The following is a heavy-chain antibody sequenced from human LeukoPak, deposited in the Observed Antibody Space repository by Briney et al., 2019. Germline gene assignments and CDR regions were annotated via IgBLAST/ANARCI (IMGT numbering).Heavy chain of an antibody. V-gene: IGHV1-18*01. J-gene: IGHJ4*02. CDR2: IRGYNGNT. CDR1: GCTFTGYG. CDR3: ARDLDGSGSYYTDY. D-gene: IGHD3-10*01. Sequence: GASVKVSCKASGCTFTGYGISWVRQAPGQGPEWMGCIRGYNGNTNYAQKLQGRVTMTTDTSTSTAYMELRSLRSDDTAVDYCARDLDGSGSYYTDYWGQGTLVTVS.